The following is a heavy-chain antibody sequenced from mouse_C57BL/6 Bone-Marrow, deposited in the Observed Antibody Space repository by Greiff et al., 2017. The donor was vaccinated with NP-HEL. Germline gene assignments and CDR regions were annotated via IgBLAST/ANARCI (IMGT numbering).Heavy chain of an antibody. Sequence: EVQLQQSGPGLVKPSQSLSLTCSVTGYAITSGYYWNWIRQFPGNKLEWMGYISYDGGNNYNPSLKNRISITRDTSTNQFFLKLNSVTTEDTAAYYFARDGHGYGGAYWGQGTTLTVS. CDR3: ARDGHGYGGAY. CDR2: ISYDGGN. D-gene: IGHD1-2*01. J-gene: IGHJ2*01. CDR1: GYAITSGYY. V-gene: IGHV3-6*01.